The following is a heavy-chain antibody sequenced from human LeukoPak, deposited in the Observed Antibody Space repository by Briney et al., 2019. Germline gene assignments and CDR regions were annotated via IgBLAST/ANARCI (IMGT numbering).Heavy chain of an antibody. J-gene: IGHJ3*02. D-gene: IGHD4-17*01. CDR1: GGSISSGGYS. Sequence: SETLSLTCAVSGGSISSGGYSWSWIRQPPGKGLEWIGYIYHSGSTYHNPSLKSRVTISVDRSKNQFSLKLSSVTAADTAVYYCASHMTKVTAGAFDIWGQGTMVTVSS. CDR2: IYHSGST. V-gene: IGHV4-30-2*01. CDR3: ASHMTKVTAGAFDI.